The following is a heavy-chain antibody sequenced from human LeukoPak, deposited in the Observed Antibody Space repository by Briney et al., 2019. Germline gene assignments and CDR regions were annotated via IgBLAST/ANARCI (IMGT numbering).Heavy chain of an antibody. CDR2: IIPIFGTA. V-gene: IGHV1-69*05. J-gene: IGHJ4*02. CDR3: ASIAAAPDTFDY. Sequence: SVKVSCKASGGTFSSYAISWVRQAPGQGLEWMGGIIPIFGTANYAQKFQGRVTMTRDTSTSTVYMELSSLRSEDTAVYYCASIAAAPDTFDYWGQGTLVTVSS. CDR1: GGTFSSYA. D-gene: IGHD2-2*01.